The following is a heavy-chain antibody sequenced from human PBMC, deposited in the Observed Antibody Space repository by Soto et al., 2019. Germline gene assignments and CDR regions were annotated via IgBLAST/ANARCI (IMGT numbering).Heavy chain of an antibody. CDR3: ARTGYLSAVRTWFDP. CDR2: IYYSGST. CDR1: GGSISSSSYY. Sequence: PSETLSLTCTVSGGSISSSSYYWGWIRQPLGKGLEWIGSIYYSGSTYYNPSLKSRVTISVDTSKNQFSLKLSSVTAADTAVYYCARTGYLSAVRTWFDPWGQGTLVTVSS. D-gene: IGHD6-13*01. V-gene: IGHV4-39*01. J-gene: IGHJ5*02.